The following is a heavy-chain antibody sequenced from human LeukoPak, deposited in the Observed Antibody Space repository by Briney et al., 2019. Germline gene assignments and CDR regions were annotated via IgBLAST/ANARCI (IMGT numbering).Heavy chain of an antibody. Sequence: GRSLRLSCAASGFTFSDYYMSWIRQAPGKGLEWVSYISSSGSTIYYADSVKGRFTISRDNAKNSLYLQMNSLRAEDTAVYYCARVPGYCSTTSCPYWYFDLWGRGTLVTVSS. V-gene: IGHV3-11*04. CDR2: ISSSGSTI. D-gene: IGHD2-2*01. J-gene: IGHJ2*01. CDR3: ARVPGYCSTTSCPYWYFDL. CDR1: GFTFSDYY.